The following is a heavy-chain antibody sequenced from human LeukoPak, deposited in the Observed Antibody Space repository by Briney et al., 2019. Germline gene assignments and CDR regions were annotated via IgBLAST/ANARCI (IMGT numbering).Heavy chain of an antibody. CDR1: GFTFSSYS. J-gene: IGHJ3*02. D-gene: IGHD3-3*01. V-gene: IGHV3-21*01. Sequence: AGGSLRLSCAASGFTFSSYSMNWVRQAPGEGLEWVSSISSSSSYIYYADSVKGRFTISRDNAKNSLYLQMNSLRAEDTAVYYCARGLSGAFDIWGQGTMVTVSS. CDR3: ARGLSGAFDI. CDR2: ISSSSSYI.